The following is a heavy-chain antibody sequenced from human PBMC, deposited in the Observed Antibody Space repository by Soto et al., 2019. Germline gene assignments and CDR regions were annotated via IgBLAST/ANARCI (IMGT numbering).Heavy chain of an antibody. D-gene: IGHD5-12*01. CDR3: ARFARGYSGYDYFDY. J-gene: IGHJ4*02. CDR1: GGSISSYY. CDR2: IYYSGST. Sequence: SETLSLTCTVSGGSISSYYWSWIRQPPGKGLEWIGYIYYSGSTNYNPSLKSRVTISVDTSKNQFSLKLSSVTAADTAVYYCARFARGYSGYDYFDYWGQGTLVTVSS. V-gene: IGHV4-59*01.